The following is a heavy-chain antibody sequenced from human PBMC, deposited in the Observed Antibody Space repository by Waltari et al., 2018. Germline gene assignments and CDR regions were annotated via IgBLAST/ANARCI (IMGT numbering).Heavy chain of an antibody. CDR2: IGWNSGAI. J-gene: IGHJ4*02. CDR1: GFRFDDYA. CDR3: VKGGWGFGAFYEQH. V-gene: IGHV3-9*01. D-gene: IGHD3-10*01. Sequence: EVQLVTSGGGLVQPGRSLRLACVGSGFRFDDYAMYWVRQRPGKGLEWLSGIGWNSGAIGNADSVRGRFRTYRDNARKSLYLQMGRLRPEDTALYYCVKGGWGFGAFYEQHWGQGIQVTVSS.